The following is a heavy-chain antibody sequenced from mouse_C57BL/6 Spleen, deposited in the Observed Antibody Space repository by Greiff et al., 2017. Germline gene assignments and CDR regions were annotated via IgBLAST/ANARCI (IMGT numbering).Heavy chain of an antibody. CDR1: GFTFSSYA. J-gene: IGHJ4*01. CDR3: TRVSPLITTDAMDY. V-gene: IGHV5-9-1*02. D-gene: IGHD1-2*01. Sequence: EVKVEESGEGLVKPGGSLKLSCAASGFTFSSYAMSWVRQTPEKRLEWVAYISSGGDYIYYADTVKGRFTISRDNARNTLYLQMSSLKSEDTAMYYCTRVSPLITTDAMDYWGQGTSVTVSS. CDR2: ISSGGDYI.